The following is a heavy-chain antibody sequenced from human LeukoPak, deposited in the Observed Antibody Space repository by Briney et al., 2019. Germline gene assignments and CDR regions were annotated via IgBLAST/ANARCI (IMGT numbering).Heavy chain of an antibody. V-gene: IGHV1-18*01. CDR2: ISAYNGNT. Sequence: ASVKVSCKASGYTFTSYGISWGRQAPGQGLEWMGWISAYNGNTNYAQKLQGRVTMTTDTSTSTAYMELRSLRSDDTAVYYCARVRDIVVVPAAQDGDYWGRGTLVTVSS. CDR3: ARVRDIVVVPAAQDGDY. J-gene: IGHJ4*02. CDR1: GYTFTSYG. D-gene: IGHD2-2*01.